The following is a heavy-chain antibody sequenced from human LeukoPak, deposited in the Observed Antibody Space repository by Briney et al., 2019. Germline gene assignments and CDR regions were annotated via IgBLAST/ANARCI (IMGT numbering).Heavy chain of an antibody. CDR3: ARDRSGTGWFDP. D-gene: IGHD2-8*02. V-gene: IGHV3-66*01. Sequence: SGGSLRLSGAATGLIVSSNYMTWVREPPGKGLDGVSVIYSGGKTYYADSVKGRFTISRDNSKNTLDLQMNSLRAEDTAVYYCARDRSGTGWFDPWGQGTLVTVSS. CDR2: IYSGGKT. J-gene: IGHJ5*02. CDR1: GLIVSSNY.